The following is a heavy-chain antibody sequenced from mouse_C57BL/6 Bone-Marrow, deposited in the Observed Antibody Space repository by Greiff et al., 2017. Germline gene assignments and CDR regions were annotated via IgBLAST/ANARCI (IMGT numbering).Heavy chain of an antibody. Sequence: QVQLKQPGAELVKPGASVKMSCKASGYTFTSYWITWVKQRPGQGLEWIGDIYPGSGSTNYNEKFKSKATLTVDTSSSTAYMQLSSLTSEDSAVYYCARVYYYGSPYYFDYWGQGTTLTVSS. CDR3: ARVYYYGSPYYFDY. CDR2: IYPGSGST. CDR1: GYTFTSYW. J-gene: IGHJ2*01. V-gene: IGHV1-55*01. D-gene: IGHD1-1*01.